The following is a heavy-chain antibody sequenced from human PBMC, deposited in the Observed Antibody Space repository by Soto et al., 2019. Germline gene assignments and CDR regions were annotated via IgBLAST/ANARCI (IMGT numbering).Heavy chain of an antibody. J-gene: IGHJ5*02. D-gene: IGHD3-3*01. V-gene: IGHV4-31*03. Sequence: SETLSLTCTVSCGSISSGGYYWSWIRQHPGKGLEWIGYIYYSGSTYYNPSLKSRVTISVDTSKNQFSLKLSSVTAADTAVYYCARWSLRANWFDPWGQGTLVTAPQ. CDR2: IYYSGST. CDR1: CGSISSGGYY. CDR3: ARWSLRANWFDP.